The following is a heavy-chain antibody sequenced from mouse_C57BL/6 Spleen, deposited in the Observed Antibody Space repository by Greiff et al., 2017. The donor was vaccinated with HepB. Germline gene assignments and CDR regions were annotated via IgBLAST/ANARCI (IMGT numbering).Heavy chain of an antibody. D-gene: IGHD2-2*01. V-gene: IGHV1-50*01. J-gene: IGHJ3*01. CDR1: GYTFTSYW. CDR2: IDPSDSYT. Sequence: QVQLQQPGAELVKPGASVKLSCKASGYTFTSYWMQWVKQRPGQGLEWIGEIDPSDSYTNYNQKFKGKATLTVDTSSSTAYMQLSSLTSEDSAVYYCAGRGLRRWFAYWGQGTLVTVSA. CDR3: AGRGLRRWFAY.